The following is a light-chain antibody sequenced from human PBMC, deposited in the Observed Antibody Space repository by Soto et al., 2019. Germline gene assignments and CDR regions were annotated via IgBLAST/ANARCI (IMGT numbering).Light chain of an antibody. CDR1: QSVLYSSNNKNY. Sequence: DIVMTQSPDSLAVSLGARATINCKSSQSVLYSSNNKNYLAWYQQKPGQPPKLLIYWASTRESGVPDRFSGSGSGTDFTLTISSLQAEDVAVYYCKQYYTTPFFGGGTKVEIK. V-gene: IGKV4-1*01. CDR2: WAS. J-gene: IGKJ4*01. CDR3: KQYYTTPF.